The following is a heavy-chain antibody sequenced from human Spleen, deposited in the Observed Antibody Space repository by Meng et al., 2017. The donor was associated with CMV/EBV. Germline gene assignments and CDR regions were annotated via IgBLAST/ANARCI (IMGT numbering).Heavy chain of an antibody. V-gene: IGHV3-21*01. J-gene: IGHJ3*02. CDR1: GFTFSTHS. Sequence: GGSLRLSCATSGFTFSTHSVNWVRRAPGKGLEWVSSISSSSSYIYYADSVKGRFTISRDNAKNSLYLQMNSLRAEDTAVYYCAREVNAFDIWGQGTMVTVSS. CDR2: ISSSSSYI. CDR3: AREVNAFDI.